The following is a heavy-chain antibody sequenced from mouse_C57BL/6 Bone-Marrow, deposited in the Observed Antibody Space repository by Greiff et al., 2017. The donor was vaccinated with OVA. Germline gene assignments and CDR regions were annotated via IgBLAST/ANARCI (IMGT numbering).Heavy chain of an antibody. J-gene: IGHJ4*01. CDR2: IDPETGGT. CDR3: TRGYSNYNAMDY. V-gene: IGHV1-15*01. Sequence: QVQLQQSGAELVRPGASVTLSCTASGYTFTDYEMHWVKQTPVHGLEWIGAIDPETGGTAYNQKFKGKAILTADKSSSTAYMELRSLTSEDSAVYYCTRGYSNYNAMDYWGQGTAGTVTS. CDR1: GYTFTDYE. D-gene: IGHD2-5*01.